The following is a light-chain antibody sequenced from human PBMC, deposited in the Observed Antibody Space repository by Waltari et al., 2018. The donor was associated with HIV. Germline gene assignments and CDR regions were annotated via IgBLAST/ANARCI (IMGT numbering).Light chain of an antibody. Sequence: DIEMTQSPSSLSTSVGDRVTITCRASESISVNVNLYQQQTGKAPSLLSYGSFNLQDGVPSRFSGSGFGAEFTLTISSVQPEDFATYYCQQSYSVPLTFGAGTKLDV. CDR1: ESISVN. V-gene: IGKV1-39*01. CDR3: QQSYSVPLT. CDR2: GSF. J-gene: IGKJ3*01.